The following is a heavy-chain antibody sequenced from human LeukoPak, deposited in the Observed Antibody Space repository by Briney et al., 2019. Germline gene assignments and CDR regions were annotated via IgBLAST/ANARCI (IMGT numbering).Heavy chain of an antibody. Sequence: PSGTLSLTCAVYGGSFSGYYWSWIRQPPGKGLEWIGEINHSGSTNYNPSLKSRVTISVDTSKNQFSLKLSSVTAADTAVYYCARTVTKGWPITKPFDPWGQGTLVTVSS. J-gene: IGHJ5*02. D-gene: IGHD3-10*01. CDR1: GGSFSGYY. CDR3: ARTVTKGWPITKPFDP. V-gene: IGHV4-34*01. CDR2: INHSGST.